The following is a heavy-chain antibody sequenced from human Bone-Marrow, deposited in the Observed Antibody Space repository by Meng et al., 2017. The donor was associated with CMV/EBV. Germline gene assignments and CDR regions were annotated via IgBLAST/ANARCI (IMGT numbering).Heavy chain of an antibody. J-gene: IGHJ4*02. CDR1: GFRLSSYW. CDR2: IKEDGGEK. D-gene: IGHD3-3*01. V-gene: IGHV3-7*01. Sequence: GGSLRLSCAASGFRLSSYWMSWVRQAPGKGLEWVANIKEDGGEKYYVDSVKGRFTVSRDNAKNSLYLHMNSLTVEDTAMYYCVRSTIFGGVIWDYWGQGTLVTVSS. CDR3: VRSTIFGGVIWDY.